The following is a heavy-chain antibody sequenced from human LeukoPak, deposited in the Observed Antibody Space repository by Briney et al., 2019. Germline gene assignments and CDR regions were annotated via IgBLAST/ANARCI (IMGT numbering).Heavy chain of an antibody. CDR1: GFSFSSYA. V-gene: IGHV3-30*04. Sequence: PGGSLRLSCAASGFSFSSYAMHWVRQAPGKGLEWVAVISYDGNTNKYYAGSVKGRFTISRDNSKNTLYLQMSSLRAEDTAVYYCARTSHSGSWLLNYWGQGTLVTVSS. CDR2: ISYDGNTNK. J-gene: IGHJ4*02. CDR3: ARTSHSGSWLLNY. D-gene: IGHD6-13*01.